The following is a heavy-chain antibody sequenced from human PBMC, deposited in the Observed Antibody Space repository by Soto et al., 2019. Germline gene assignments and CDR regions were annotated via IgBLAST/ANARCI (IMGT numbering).Heavy chain of an antibody. J-gene: IGHJ4*02. D-gene: IGHD7-27*01. Sequence: QSQTLSLTCAISGDSVSSNSVAWHWIRQSPSRGLEWLGKTYYRFKWYSDYAVSMKSRINVSTDTSKNHFSLQLNSVTPEDAAVYYCARDFLWGPDSWGQGTLVTVSS. V-gene: IGHV6-1*01. CDR2: TYYRFKWYS. CDR3: ARDFLWGPDS. CDR1: GDSVSSNSVA.